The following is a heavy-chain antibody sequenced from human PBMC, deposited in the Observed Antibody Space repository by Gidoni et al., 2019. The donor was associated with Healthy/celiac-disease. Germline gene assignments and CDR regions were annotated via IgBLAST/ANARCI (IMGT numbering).Heavy chain of an antibody. Sequence: QVQLQQWGAGLLKPSETLSLTCAVYGGSFSGDYWSWIRQPPGTGLEWIGEINHSGRTNYNPSLKSRVTISVDTSKNQFSLKLSSVTAADTAVYYCASREGGSGSYRDAFDIWGQGTMVTVSS. CDR3: ASREGGSGSYRDAFDI. D-gene: IGHD3-10*01. CDR1: GGSFSGDY. V-gene: IGHV4-34*01. J-gene: IGHJ3*02. CDR2: INHSGRT.